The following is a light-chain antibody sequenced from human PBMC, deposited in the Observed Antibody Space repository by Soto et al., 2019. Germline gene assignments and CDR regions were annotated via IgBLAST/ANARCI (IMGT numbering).Light chain of an antibody. J-gene: IGKJ1*01. Sequence: EIVMTQSPATLSVSPGERATLSCRASQSVSSNLAWYQQKPGQAPRLLIYGASTRATGIPTRFSGSGSGTEFTLTISSLQSEEFAVYYCQQYNNWPRTFGRGTKVEI. CDR3: QQYNNWPRT. CDR1: QSVSSN. CDR2: GAS. V-gene: IGKV3-15*01.